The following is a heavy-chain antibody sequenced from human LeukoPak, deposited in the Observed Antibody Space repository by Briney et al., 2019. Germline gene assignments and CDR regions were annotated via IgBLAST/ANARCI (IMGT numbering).Heavy chain of an antibody. CDR2: IYYSGST. CDR3: ARHAIDTSGYYLDYFDY. J-gene: IGHJ4*02. Sequence: SETLSLTCTVSGGSVSGYYWSWIRQPPGKGLEWIGYIYYSGSTNYNPSLKSRVTISVDTSKNQFSLKLSSVTAADTAVYYCARHAIDTSGYYLDYFDYWGQGTLVTVSS. D-gene: IGHD3-22*01. V-gene: IGHV4-59*08. CDR1: GGSVSGYY.